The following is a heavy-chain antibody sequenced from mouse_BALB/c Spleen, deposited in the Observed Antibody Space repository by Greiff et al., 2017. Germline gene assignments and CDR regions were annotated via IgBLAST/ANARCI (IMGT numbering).Heavy chain of an antibody. D-gene: IGHD2-10*01. CDR1: GYTFTSYW. CDR2: INPSTGYT. J-gene: IGHJ4*01. Sequence: VQLQQSGAELAKPGASVKMSCKASGYTFTSYWMHWVKQRPGQGLEWIGYINPSTGYTEYNQKFKDKATLTADKSSSTACMQLSSLTSEDSAVYYCARRGTYYGNYGHYAMDYWGQGTSVTVSS. V-gene: IGHV1-7*01. CDR3: ARRGTYYGNYGHYAMDY.